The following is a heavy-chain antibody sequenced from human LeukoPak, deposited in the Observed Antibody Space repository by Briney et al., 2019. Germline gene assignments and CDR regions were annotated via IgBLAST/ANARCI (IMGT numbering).Heavy chain of an antibody. Sequence: ASVKVSCKASGGTFSSYAISWVRQAPGQGLEWMGRIIPILGIANYAQKFQGRVTITADKSTSTAYMELSSLRSEDTAVYYCARANIVVVPAERRYYYYYGMDVWGQGTTVTVSS. CDR1: GGTFSSYA. V-gene: IGHV1-69*04. CDR2: IIPILGIA. CDR3: ARANIVVVPAERRYYYYYGMDV. D-gene: IGHD2-2*01. J-gene: IGHJ6*02.